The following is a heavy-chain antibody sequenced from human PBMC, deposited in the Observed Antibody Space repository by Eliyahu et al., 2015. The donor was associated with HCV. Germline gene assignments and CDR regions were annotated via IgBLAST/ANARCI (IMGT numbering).Heavy chain of an antibody. D-gene: IGHD7-27*01. V-gene: IGHV3-48*01. CDR3: ARDDQFITGDPHYYYYMDV. J-gene: IGHJ6*03. CDR1: GFTFSSYS. Sequence: EVQLVESGGGLVQPGGSLRLSCAASGFTFSSYSXNWVRQAPGKGLEWVSYISSSSSTIYYADSVKGRFTISRDNAKNSLYLQMNSLRAEDTAVYYCARDDQFITGDPHYYYYMDVWGKGTTVTVSS. CDR2: ISSSSSTI.